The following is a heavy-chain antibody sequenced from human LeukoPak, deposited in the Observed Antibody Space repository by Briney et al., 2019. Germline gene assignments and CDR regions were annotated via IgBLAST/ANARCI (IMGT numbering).Heavy chain of an antibody. CDR3: AKGGGNYASVGFYPNYFDY. V-gene: IGHV3-23*01. D-gene: IGHD3-22*01. J-gene: IGHJ4*01. CDR1: GFNFGDYA. CDR2: IIGSGGST. Sequence: GRLLRLSCTASGFNFGDYAMSWVRQAPGKGLEWVSVIIGSGGSTYYADSVKGRFTISRDNSKNTLYLQMNSLRAEDTAVYYCAKGGGNYASVGFYPNYFDYWGQGTLVTVSS.